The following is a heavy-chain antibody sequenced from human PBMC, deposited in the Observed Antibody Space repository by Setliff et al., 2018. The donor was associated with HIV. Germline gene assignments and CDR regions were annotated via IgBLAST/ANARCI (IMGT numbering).Heavy chain of an antibody. J-gene: IGHJ4*02. Sequence: LSLTCAVSGGSISIAGYYWSWIRQHPGKGLEWIGYIHYSGSTYYNPSLKSRLTISVDMSKNQFSLKLRSVTAADSAVYYCARGVIDYGDYWTFDYWGQGTLVTVSS. CDR2: IHYSGST. D-gene: IGHD4-17*01. V-gene: IGHV4-31*11. CDR1: GGSISIAGYY. CDR3: ARGVIDYGDYWTFDY.